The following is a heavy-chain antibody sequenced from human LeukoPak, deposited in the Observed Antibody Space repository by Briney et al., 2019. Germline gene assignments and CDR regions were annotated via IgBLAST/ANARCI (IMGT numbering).Heavy chain of an antibody. CDR3: ASEPNYYDSSGYPDY. CDR1: GGTFSSYA. V-gene: IGHV1-69*01. CDR2: IIPIFGTA. Sequence: GASVKVSCKASGGTFSSYAISWVRQAPGQGLEWMRGIIPIFGTANYAQKFQGRVTITADESTSTAYMELSSLRSEDTAVYYCASEPNYYDSSGYPDYWGQGTLVTVSS. J-gene: IGHJ4*02. D-gene: IGHD3-22*01.